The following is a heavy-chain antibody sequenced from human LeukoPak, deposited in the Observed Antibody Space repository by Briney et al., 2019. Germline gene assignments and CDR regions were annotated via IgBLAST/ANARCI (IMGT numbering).Heavy chain of an antibody. Sequence: ASVKVSCKASGYTFTDYYMHWVQQAPGQGLEWMGWINTNTGNPTYAQGFTGRFVFSLDTSVSTAYLQISSLKAEDTAVYYCARRLTFYDYVWGSQPELGFDPWGQGTLVTVSS. CDR3: ARRLTFYDYVWGSQPELGFDP. V-gene: IGHV7-4-1*02. J-gene: IGHJ5*02. D-gene: IGHD3-16*01. CDR2: INTNTGNP. CDR1: GYTFTDYY.